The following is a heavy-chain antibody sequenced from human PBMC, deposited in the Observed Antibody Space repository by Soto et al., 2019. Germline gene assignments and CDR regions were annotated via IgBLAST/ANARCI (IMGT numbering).Heavy chain of an antibody. CDR2: IYYSGST. V-gene: IGHV4-31*03. Sequence: PSETHCLTSTVSGGNSRSGGDYWSWIRQHPGKGLEWIGYIYYSGSTYYNPSLKSRVTISVDTSKNQFSLKLSSVTAADTAVYYCARGGHNYDFWSGYYTGGFDPWGQGTLVTVSS. CDR3: ARGGHNYDFWSGYYTGGFDP. CDR1: GGNSRSGGDY. D-gene: IGHD3-3*01. J-gene: IGHJ5*02.